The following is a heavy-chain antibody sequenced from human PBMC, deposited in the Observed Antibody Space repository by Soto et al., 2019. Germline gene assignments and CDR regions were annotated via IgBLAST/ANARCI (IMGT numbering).Heavy chain of an antibody. V-gene: IGHV1-58*01. CDR3: AAVGSRSGWLREYHYYAMDV. CDR1: GFTTSA. D-gene: IGHD6-19*01. CDR2: IVLGSGNT. J-gene: IGHJ6*02. Sequence: SVKVSCKVSGFTTSAVQWVRQARGQRLEWIGRIVLGSGNTDYGQEFQERVTISRDMSRSTAYMELNSLTFEDTAGYYCAAVGSRSGWLREYHYYAMDVWGQGTTVTVSS.